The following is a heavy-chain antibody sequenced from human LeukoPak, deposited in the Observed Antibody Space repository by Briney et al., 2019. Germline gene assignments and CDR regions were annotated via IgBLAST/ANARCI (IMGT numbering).Heavy chain of an antibody. Sequence: PSETLSLTCAVSGDSISSEYWWSWVRQTPGKGLEWIGEIYHSGSSNYNPSLKSRVTISVDTSKNQFSLKLSSVTAADTAVYYCARLDCSGGSCYSDYYYGMDVWGQGTTVTVSS. CDR1: GDSISSEYW. D-gene: IGHD2-15*01. V-gene: IGHV4-4*02. CDR3: ARLDCSGGSCYSDYYYGMDV. CDR2: IYHSGSS. J-gene: IGHJ6*02.